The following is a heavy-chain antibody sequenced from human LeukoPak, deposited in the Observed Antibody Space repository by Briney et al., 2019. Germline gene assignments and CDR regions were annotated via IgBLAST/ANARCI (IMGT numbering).Heavy chain of an antibody. CDR2: INPNSGGT. CDR1: GYTFTSNY. Sequence: GASVKVSCKAFGYTFTSNYMHWVRQAPGQGLEWMGWINPNSGGTNYAQKFQGRVTMTRDTSISTAYMELSRLRSDDTAVYYCAISNFYSYGHQSLFDYWGQGTLVTVSS. D-gene: IGHD5-18*01. J-gene: IGHJ4*02. CDR3: AISNFYSYGHQSLFDY. V-gene: IGHV1-2*02.